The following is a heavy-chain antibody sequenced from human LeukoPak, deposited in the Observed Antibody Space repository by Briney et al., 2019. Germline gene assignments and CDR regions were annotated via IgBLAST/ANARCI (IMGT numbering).Heavy chain of an antibody. V-gene: IGHV1-8*01. J-gene: IGHJ4*02. D-gene: IGHD3-10*01. Sequence: ASVKVSCKASGYTFTSYDINWVRQPTGQGLEWMGWMNPNSGNTGYAQKFQGRVTMTRNTSISTAYMELSSLRSEDTAVYYCARGGGTMVRGVIIRGSPTQFDYWGQGTLVTVSS. CDR3: ARGGGTMVRGVIIRGSPTQFDY. CDR1: GYTFTSYD. CDR2: MNPNSGNT.